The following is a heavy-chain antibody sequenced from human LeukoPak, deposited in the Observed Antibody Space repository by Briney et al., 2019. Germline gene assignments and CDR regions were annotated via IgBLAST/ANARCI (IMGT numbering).Heavy chain of an antibody. CDR3: APTYYYDSSGYYYDY. D-gene: IGHD3-22*01. V-gene: IGHV3-30*04. CDR2: ISSDGSHT. CDR1: GFTFSSYA. J-gene: IGHJ4*02. Sequence: GRSLRLSCSASGFTFSSYAMHWVRQAPVKGLEWVAVISSDGSHTNYADSVKGRFTISRDNSKNTLYLQMNSLRAEDTVVYYCAPTYYYDSSGYYYDYWGQGTLVTVSS.